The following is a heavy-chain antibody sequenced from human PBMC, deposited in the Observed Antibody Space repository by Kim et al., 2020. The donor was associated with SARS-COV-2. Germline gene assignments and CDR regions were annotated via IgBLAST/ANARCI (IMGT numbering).Heavy chain of an antibody. CDR1: GKTFTTYA. D-gene: IGHD6-19*01. CDR3: ARDLIAVSGRQVGVDY. V-gene: IGHV1-3*01. Sequence: ASVKVSCKASGKTFTTYAMHWVRQAPGQSPEWMGWINGDTGNTKYSQKFQDRVTITRDTSASIAYMELSSLRSEDTAVYYCARDLIAVSGRQVGVDYWGQGTPVTVSS. CDR2: INGDTGNT. J-gene: IGHJ4*02.